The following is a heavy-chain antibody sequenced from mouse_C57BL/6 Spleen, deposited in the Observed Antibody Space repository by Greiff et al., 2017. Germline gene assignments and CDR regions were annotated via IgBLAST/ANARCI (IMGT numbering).Heavy chain of an antibody. D-gene: IGHD1-1*01. CDR1: GFTFSSYA. CDR2: ISSGGDYI. J-gene: IGHJ4*01. CDR3: TRGGSSLYYAMDY. V-gene: IGHV5-9-1*02. Sequence: EVKVVESGEGLVKPGGSLKLSCAASGFTFSSYAMSWVRQTPEKRLEWVAYISSGGDYIYYADTVKGRFTISRDNARNTLYLQMSSLKSEDTAMYYCTRGGSSLYYAMDYWGQGTSVTVSS.